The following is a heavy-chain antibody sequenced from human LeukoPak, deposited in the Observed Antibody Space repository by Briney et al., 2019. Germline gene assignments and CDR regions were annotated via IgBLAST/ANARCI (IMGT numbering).Heavy chain of an antibody. CDR1: GFTFSSYA. Sequence: GGSLRLSCAASGFTFSSYAMSWVRQAPGKGLEWVSAISGSGGSTYYADSVKGRFTISRDNSKNTLYLQMNNLRAEDTAVYYCAKGTGDIVVVVGLVYWGQGTLVTVSS. CDR3: AKGTGDIVVVVGLVY. V-gene: IGHV3-23*01. D-gene: IGHD2-2*01. CDR2: ISGSGGST. J-gene: IGHJ4*02.